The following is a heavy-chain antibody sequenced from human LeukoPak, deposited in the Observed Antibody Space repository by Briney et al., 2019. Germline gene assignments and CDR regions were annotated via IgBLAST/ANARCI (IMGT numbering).Heavy chain of an antibody. CDR1: GFTFSSYW. J-gene: IGHJ5*02. CDR2: INSDGSST. CDR3: AREIDAARVNWFDP. D-gene: IGHD2-15*01. Sequence: PGGSLRLSCAASGFTFSSYWMHWVRQAPGKGLVWVSRINSDGSSTSYADSVKGRFTISRDNAKNTLYLQVNSLRAEDTAVYYCAREIDAARVNWFDPWGQGTLVTVSS. V-gene: IGHV3-74*01.